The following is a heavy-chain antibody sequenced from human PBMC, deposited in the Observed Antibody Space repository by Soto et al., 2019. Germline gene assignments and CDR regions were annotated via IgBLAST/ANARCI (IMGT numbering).Heavy chain of an antibody. V-gene: IGHV4-4*07. CDR3: ARERAPEWLRYLDY. J-gene: IGHJ4*01. CDR1: GGSISSNY. CDR2: IYYNGNT. Sequence: PSETLSLTCSVSGGSISSNYWIWIRLPAGKGLEWIGRIYYNGNTNYNPSLKSRVTMSVDTSKNQFSLNLSSVTAADTAMYYCARERAPEWLRYLDYWGLGTLVTVSS. D-gene: IGHD5-12*01.